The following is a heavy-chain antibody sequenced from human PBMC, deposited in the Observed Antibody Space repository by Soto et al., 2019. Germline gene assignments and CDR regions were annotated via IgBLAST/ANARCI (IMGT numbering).Heavy chain of an antibody. CDR1: SGSFSGYY. D-gene: IGHD3-3*01. Sequence: QVQLQQWGAGLLKPSETLCLTCAVYSGSFSGYYYSWIRQPPGKGLEWIGEITHGGSTTYSPSLKSRVTMSLDTSKNQFSLKMTSVTATDTAVYYCARGRLFLTPSGLAITYFDYWGQGSLVSVSS. CDR2: ITHGGST. CDR3: ARGRLFLTPSGLAITYFDY. J-gene: IGHJ4*02. V-gene: IGHV4-34*01.